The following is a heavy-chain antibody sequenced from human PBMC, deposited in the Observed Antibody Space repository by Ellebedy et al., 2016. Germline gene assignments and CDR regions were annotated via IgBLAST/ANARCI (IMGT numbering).Heavy chain of an antibody. J-gene: IGHJ4*02. CDR3: ARIPIGTTLYDY. V-gene: IGHV2-70*04. Sequence: TLSLTXTVSGDSIRGFHWTWIRQPPGRALEWLARFDWDDDEFYSTSLKTRVTISKDTSRNQVVLTMTNMDPVDTATYYCARIPIGTTLYDYWGQGTLVTVSS. CDR2: FDWDDDE. CDR1: GDSIRGFH. D-gene: IGHD2/OR15-2a*01.